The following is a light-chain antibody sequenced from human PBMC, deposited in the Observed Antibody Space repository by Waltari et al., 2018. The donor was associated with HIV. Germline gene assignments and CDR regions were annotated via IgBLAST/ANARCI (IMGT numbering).Light chain of an antibody. CDR3: GTWDTSLSGVV. J-gene: IGLJ2*01. V-gene: IGLV1-51*02. CDR1: SSNIGSND. CDR2: ENN. Sequence: QSVLTQPPSVSVAAGQKVTISCSGSSSNIGSNDVSWYQQLPGTAPKLLIYENNKRPSGIPDRFSGSKSGTSATLGITGLQTWDEADYYCGTWDTSLSGVVFGGGTKLTVL.